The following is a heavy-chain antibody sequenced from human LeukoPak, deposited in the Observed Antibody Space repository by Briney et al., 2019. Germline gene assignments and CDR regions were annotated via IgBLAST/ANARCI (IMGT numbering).Heavy chain of an antibody. V-gene: IGHV3-21*01. D-gene: IGHD3-10*01. CDR3: HLVIIEPITLDY. CDR2: ISSSSSYV. CDR1: GFTFSSYS. J-gene: IGHJ4*01. Sequence: GGSLRLSCAASGFTFSSYSLNWVRQAPGKGLEWVSSISSSSSYVDYADSVKGRFTISRDNAKNSLYLQMDSLRVEDTAVYYCHLVIIEPITLDYWGQGTLVTVSS.